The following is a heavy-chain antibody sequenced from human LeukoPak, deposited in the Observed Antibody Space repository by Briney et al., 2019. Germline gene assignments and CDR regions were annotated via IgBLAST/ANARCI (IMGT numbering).Heavy chain of an antibody. V-gene: IGHV4-39*07. J-gene: IGHJ4*02. D-gene: IGHD6-19*01. CDR2: IYYSGST. CDR3: ARANIRGGWSFDY. CDR1: GGSISSSSYY. Sequence: SETLSLTCTVSGGSISSSSYYWGWIRQPPGKGLEWIGSIYYSGSTYYNPSLKSRVTISVDTSKNQFSLKLSSVTAADTAVYYCARANIRGGWSFDYWGQGTLVTVSS.